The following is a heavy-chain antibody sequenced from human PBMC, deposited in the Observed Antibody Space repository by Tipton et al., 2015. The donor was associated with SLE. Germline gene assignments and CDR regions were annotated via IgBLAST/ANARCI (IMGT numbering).Heavy chain of an antibody. V-gene: IGHV4-59*08. J-gene: IGHJ4*02. CDR1: GGSISSYY. CDR3: ASLKWEPPFGYFDY. Sequence: TLSLTCTVSGGSISSYYWSWIRQLPGKGLEWIGYIFYSGSTYYNPSLKSRVTISVDTSKNQFSLKLSSVTAADTAVYYCASLKWEPPFGYFDYWGQGTLVTVSS. CDR2: IFYSGST. D-gene: IGHD1-26*01.